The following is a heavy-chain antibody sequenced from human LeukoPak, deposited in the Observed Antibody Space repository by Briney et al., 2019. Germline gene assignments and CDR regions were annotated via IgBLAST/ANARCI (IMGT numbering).Heavy chain of an antibody. D-gene: IGHD5-24*01. CDR1: GFTFSNYW. CDR3: TTDAPRWVQGIDY. J-gene: IGHJ4*02. V-gene: IGHV3-15*01. Sequence: PGGSLRLSCAASGFTFSNYWMHWVRQAPGKGLEWVGRIKSKTDGGTTDYAAPVKGRFTISRDDSKNTLYLQMNSLKTEDTAVYYCTTDAPRWVQGIDYWGQGTLVTVSS. CDR2: IKSKTDGGTT.